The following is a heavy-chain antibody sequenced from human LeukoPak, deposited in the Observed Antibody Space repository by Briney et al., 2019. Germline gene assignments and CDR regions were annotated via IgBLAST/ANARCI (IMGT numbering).Heavy chain of an antibody. J-gene: IGHJ4*02. D-gene: IGHD3-22*01. CDR2: IVVGSGNT. Sequence: SVKVSCKASGFTFTKSAVQWVRQARGQRLEWIGWIVVGSGNTNYAQNFQERVTITRDMSTSSAYMELSSLRSEDTAVYYCAAVGYPDSSGYYYVFDYWGQGTLVTVSS. CDR3: AAVGYPDSSGYYYVFDY. V-gene: IGHV1-58*01. CDR1: GFTFTKSA.